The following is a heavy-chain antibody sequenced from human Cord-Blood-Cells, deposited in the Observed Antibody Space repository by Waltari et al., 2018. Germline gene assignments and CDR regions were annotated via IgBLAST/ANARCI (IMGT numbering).Heavy chain of an antibody. CDR3: AREDYGGNGG. V-gene: IGHV3-53*01. Sequence: EVQLVESGGGLIQPGGSLRLSCAASGFTISSNYMSWGRQAPGKGLEWVSGIFSGGSTYYADSVKGRFTISRDNSKNTLYLQMNSLRAEDTAVYYCAREDYGGNGGWGQGTLVTVSS. CDR1: GFTISSNY. J-gene: IGHJ4*02. CDR2: IFSGGST. D-gene: IGHD4-17*01.